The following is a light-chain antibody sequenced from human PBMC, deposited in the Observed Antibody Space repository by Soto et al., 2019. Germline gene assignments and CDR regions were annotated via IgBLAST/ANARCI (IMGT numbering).Light chain of an antibody. CDR2: APC. Sequence: AIRMTQSPSSFSASTGDRVTITCRAGQGISSYLGWYQQKPGKAPKLLIYAPCTLQSGVPSRFSGSGSRTDFTLTISCLQSEDFGNYYSQQYYNYPWTFGQGPKVEIK. CDR3: QQYYNYPWT. V-gene: IGKV1-8*01. CDR1: QGISSY. J-gene: IGKJ1*01.